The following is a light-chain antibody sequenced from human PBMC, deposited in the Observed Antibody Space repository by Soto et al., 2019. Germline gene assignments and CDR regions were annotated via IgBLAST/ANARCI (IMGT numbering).Light chain of an antibody. V-gene: IGLV1-40*01. Sequence: QSVLTQPPSVSGAPGQRVTISCTGSSSNIGAGYHVHWYQQLPGTAPKLLIHGNNNRPSGVPDRFSGSKSGTSGSLAIIGLQAEDEADYYCQSYDSSVRGSNYVFGSGTKVTVL. J-gene: IGLJ1*01. CDR1: SSNIGAGYH. CDR2: GNN. CDR3: QSYDSSVRGSNYV.